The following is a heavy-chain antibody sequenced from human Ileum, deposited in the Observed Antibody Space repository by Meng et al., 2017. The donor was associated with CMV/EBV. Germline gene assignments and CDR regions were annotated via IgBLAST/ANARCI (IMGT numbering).Heavy chain of an antibody. D-gene: IGHD7-27*01. V-gene: IGHV3-30-3*01. Sequence: FTVSSNDMHWVRQAPGKGLEWVALISYDGTEKYYADSVKGRSTVSRDNSKSTLYLQMNSLRAEDTAIYYCARERRINWGSSHDALDVWGQGTRVTVSS. CDR2: ISYDGTEK. CDR3: ARERRINWGSSHDALDV. J-gene: IGHJ3*01. CDR1: FTVSSND.